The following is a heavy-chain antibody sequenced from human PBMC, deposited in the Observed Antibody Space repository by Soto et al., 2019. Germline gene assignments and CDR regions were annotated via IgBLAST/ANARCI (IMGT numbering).Heavy chain of an antibody. CDR2: ISSTAGRTS. Sequence: PGGSLRLSCATSGFTFSTYPMTWVRQAPGKGLEWVSSISSTAGRTSSYADSVKGRFAISRDFSDNTVYLQMNNLRVDDTAVYFCAKGVLSFHYGMEVWGKGTKVT. CDR3: AKGVLSFHYGMEV. D-gene: IGHD3-10*01. V-gene: IGHV3-23*01. J-gene: IGHJ6*04. CDR1: GFTFSTYP.